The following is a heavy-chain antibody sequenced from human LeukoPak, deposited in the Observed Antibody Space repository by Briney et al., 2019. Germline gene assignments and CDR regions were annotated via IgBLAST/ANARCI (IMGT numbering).Heavy chain of an antibody. Sequence: PGGSLRLSCATSGFTFSGSALHWVRQASGKGLEWVGRIRSKANSYATAYIASVKGRFAISRDESKNTAYLQMNSLKTEDTAVYYCIRLDSSDPYWGQGTLVTVSS. CDR2: IRSKANSYAT. CDR1: GFTFSGSA. V-gene: IGHV3-73*01. CDR3: IRLDSSDPY. J-gene: IGHJ4*02.